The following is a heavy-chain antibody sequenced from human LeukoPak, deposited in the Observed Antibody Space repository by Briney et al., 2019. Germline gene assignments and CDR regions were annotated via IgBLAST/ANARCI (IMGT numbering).Heavy chain of an antibody. Sequence: PSETLSLTCTVSGGSISSYYWGWIRQPAGKGLEWIGRIYTSGSTNYNPSLKSRVTMSVDTSKNQFSLKLSSVTAADTAVYYCARVLGITEEGWFDPWGQGTLVTVSS. CDR2: IYTSGST. D-gene: IGHD1-14*01. V-gene: IGHV4-4*07. CDR1: GGSISSYY. J-gene: IGHJ5*02. CDR3: ARVLGITEEGWFDP.